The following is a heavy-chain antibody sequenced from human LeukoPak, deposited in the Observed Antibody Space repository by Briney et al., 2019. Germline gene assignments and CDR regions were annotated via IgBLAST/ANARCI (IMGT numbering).Heavy chain of an antibody. CDR1: GFTFSSYW. J-gene: IGHJ4*02. CDR3: TTVVYDSGYVH. V-gene: IGHV3-7*03. CDR2: IKQDGSEK. D-gene: IGHD5-12*01. Sequence: GGSLRLSCAASGFTFSSYWMSWVRQAPGKGLEWVANIKQDGSEKYYVDSVKGRFTISRDNAKNSLYLQMNSLKTEDTAVYYCTTVVYDSGYVHWGQGTLVTVSS.